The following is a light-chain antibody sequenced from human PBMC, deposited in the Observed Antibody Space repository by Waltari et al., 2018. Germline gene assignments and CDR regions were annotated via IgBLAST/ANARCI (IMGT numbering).Light chain of an antibody. V-gene: IGKV3-20*01. CDR1: QSVARS. CDR2: GAC. Sequence: EIVLTHPQGPRPFPPGERSPSSCRASQSVARSLTWYQQRPGQAPRPLIYGACIRATGIADRFSGSGSGTDFSLTISRLEPEDFAVYYCQQYLRLPVTFGLGTKVEIK. CDR3: QQYLRLPVT. J-gene: IGKJ1*01.